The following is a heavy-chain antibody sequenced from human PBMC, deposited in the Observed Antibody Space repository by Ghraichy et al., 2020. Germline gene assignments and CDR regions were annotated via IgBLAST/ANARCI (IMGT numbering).Heavy chain of an antibody. CDR3: ARTQSSSPPYYYDYGMDV. CDR2: IYSGGST. V-gene: IGHV3-53*04. D-gene: IGHD6-6*01. Sequence: GGSLRLSCAASGFTVSSNYMSWVRQAPGKGLEWVSVIYSGGSTYYADSVKGRFTISRHNSKNTLYLQMNSLRAEDTAVYYCARTQSSSPPYYYDYGMDVWGQGTTVTVSS. CDR1: GFTVSSNY. J-gene: IGHJ6*02.